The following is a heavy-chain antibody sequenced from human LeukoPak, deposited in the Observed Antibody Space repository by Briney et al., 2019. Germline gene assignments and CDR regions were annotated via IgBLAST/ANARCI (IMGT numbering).Heavy chain of an antibody. J-gene: IGHJ4*02. CDR2: ILGNGYAS. CDR1: GFTYSSYP. Sequence: GGSLRLSCVASGFTYSSYPMYWVRQAPDKGLEYLSAILGNGYASFYADSVKGRFTISRDNSKNTLYLQMGNLRADDMAVYYCARDSTSGYSFDSWGQGTLVTVSS. CDR3: ARDSTSGYSFDS. V-gene: IGHV3-64*02. D-gene: IGHD5-12*01.